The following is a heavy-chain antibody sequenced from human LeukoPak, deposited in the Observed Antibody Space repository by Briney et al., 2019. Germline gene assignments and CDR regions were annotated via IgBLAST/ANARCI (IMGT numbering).Heavy chain of an antibody. D-gene: IGHD5-24*01. CDR3: ARVEAATTNPRFDS. V-gene: IGHV4-31*03. J-gene: IGHJ4*02. CDR1: GGSISSGDYY. CDR2: IYYSGTT. Sequence: PSETLSLTCTVSGGSISSGDYYWSWIRQHPGKGLEWIGYIYYSGTTYYNPSLKSRVTISVDTSKNQFSLKLSSVTAADTAVFYCARVEAATTNPRFDSWGQGALVTVSS.